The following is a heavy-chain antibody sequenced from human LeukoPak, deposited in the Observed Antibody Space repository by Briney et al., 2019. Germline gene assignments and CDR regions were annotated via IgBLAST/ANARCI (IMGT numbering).Heavy chain of an antibody. Sequence: SETLSLTCAVSGYSISSGYYWGWIRQPPGKGLEWIGSIYHSGSTYYNPSLKSRVTISVDTSKNQFSLKLSSVTAADTAVYYCAREGDCSGGSCYSRALDWLDPWGQGTLVTVSS. J-gene: IGHJ5*02. V-gene: IGHV4-38-2*02. D-gene: IGHD2-15*01. CDR3: AREGDCSGGSCYSRALDWLDP. CDR1: GYSISSGYY. CDR2: IYHSGST.